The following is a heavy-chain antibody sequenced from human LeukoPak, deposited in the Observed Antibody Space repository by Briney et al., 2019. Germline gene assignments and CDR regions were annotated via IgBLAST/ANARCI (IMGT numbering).Heavy chain of an antibody. D-gene: IGHD3-10*01. J-gene: IGHJ6*02. CDR2: IIPIFGTA. CDR3: ARDGPRGYYYGMDV. V-gene: IGHV1-69*13. CDR1: GGTFSSYA. Sequence: SVKVSCKASGGTFSSYAISWARQAPGQGLEWMGGIIPIFGTANYAQKFQGRVTITADESTSTAYMELSSLRSEDTAVYYCARDGPRGYYYGMDVWGQGTTVTVSS.